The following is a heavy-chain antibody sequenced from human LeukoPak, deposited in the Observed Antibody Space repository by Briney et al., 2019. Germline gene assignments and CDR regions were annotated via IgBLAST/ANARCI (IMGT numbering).Heavy chain of an antibody. J-gene: IGHJ6*03. CDR1: GFTFSSYW. D-gene: IGHD4-17*01. Sequence: GGSLRLSCAASGFTFSSYWMHWVRQAPGKGLVWVSRINSDGSSTSYADSVKGRFTISRDNAKNTLYAQMNSLRAEDTAVYYCARGDYEYYYYYYMDVWGKGTTVTVSS. V-gene: IGHV3-74*01. CDR2: INSDGSST. CDR3: ARGDYEYYYYYYMDV.